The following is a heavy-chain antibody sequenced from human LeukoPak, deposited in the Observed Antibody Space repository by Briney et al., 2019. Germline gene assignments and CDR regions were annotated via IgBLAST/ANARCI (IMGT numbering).Heavy chain of an antibody. D-gene: IGHD3-22*01. CDR3: AKGSYYDSSGSFYFDY. J-gene: IGHJ4*02. CDR1: GFTFRSYA. Sequence: GGSLRLSCAASGFTFRSYAMSWVRQAQGKGLERVSGISGSGDNTYYADSVKGRFTISRDNSKNTLYVQVNSLGTEDTAAYYCAKGSYYDSSGSFYFDYWGQGTLVTVSS. V-gene: IGHV3-23*01. CDR2: ISGSGDNT.